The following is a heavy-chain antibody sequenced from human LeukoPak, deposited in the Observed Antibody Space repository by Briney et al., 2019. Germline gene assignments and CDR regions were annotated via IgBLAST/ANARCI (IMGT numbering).Heavy chain of an antibody. D-gene: IGHD1-7*01. V-gene: IGHV4-39*07. Sequence: SETLSLTCNVSGVSISSSSYYWGWIRQPPGKGLEWIGEINHSGSTNYNPSLKSRVTISVDTSKNQFSLELSSVTAADTAVYYCARGRLELHYFDYWGQGTLVTVSS. CDR3: ARGRLELHYFDY. J-gene: IGHJ4*02. CDR1: GVSISSSSYY. CDR2: INHSGST.